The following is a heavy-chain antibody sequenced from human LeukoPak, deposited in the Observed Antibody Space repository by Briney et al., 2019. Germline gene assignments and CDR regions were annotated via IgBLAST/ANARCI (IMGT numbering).Heavy chain of an antibody. CDR2: SSAYNGNT. D-gene: IGHD6-19*01. V-gene: IGHV1-18*03. Sequence: ASVKVSCKASGYTFTSYGISWVRQAPGQGLEWMGCSSAYNGNTNYAQKLQGRVTMTTDTSTSTAYMELRSLRSEDMAVYYCAGGWYGDWFDPWGQGTLVTVSS. CDR1: GYTFTSYG. CDR3: AGGWYGDWFDP. J-gene: IGHJ5*02.